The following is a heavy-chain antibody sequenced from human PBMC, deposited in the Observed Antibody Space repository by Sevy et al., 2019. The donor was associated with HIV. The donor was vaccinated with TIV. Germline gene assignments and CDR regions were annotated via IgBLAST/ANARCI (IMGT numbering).Heavy chain of an antibody. Sequence: GGSLRLSCAASGFTFSSYGMHWVRQAPGKGLEWVAVISYDGSNKYYADSVKGRFTISRDNSKNTLYLQMNSLRAEDTAVYYCAKDPGAYYYYMDVWGKGTTVTVSS. CDR2: ISYDGSNK. V-gene: IGHV3-30*18. J-gene: IGHJ6*03. CDR3: AKDPGAYYYYMDV. CDR1: GFTFSSYG.